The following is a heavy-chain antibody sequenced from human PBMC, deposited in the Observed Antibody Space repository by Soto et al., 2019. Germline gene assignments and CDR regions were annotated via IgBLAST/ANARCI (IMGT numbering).Heavy chain of an antibody. V-gene: IGHV3-30*03. CDR3: AIDQKYDTYYYYGMDV. D-gene: IGHD3-22*01. CDR2: ISYDGSNK. Sequence: QVQLVESGGGVVQPGRSLRLSCAASGFTFSSYGMHWVRQAPGKGLEWVAVISYDGSNKYYADSVKGRFTISRDNSKNTLYLQMNSLRAEDTAVYYCAIDQKYDTYYYYGMDVWGQGTTVTVSS. J-gene: IGHJ6*02. CDR1: GFTFSSYG.